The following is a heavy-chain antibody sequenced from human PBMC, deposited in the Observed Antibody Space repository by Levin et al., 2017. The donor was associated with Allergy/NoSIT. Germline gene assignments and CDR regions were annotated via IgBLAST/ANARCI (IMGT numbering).Heavy chain of an antibody. CDR3: ARDLSLNYYGSNAYYGFDY. CDR2: ISNSGRYI. V-gene: IGHV3-21*01. CDR1: GFTFSDCN. Sequence: TGGSLRLSCAASGFTFSDCNMNWVRQAPGKGLEWVSSISNSGRYIYYADSVKGRFTISRDNAKNSLYLQMNSLRAEDTAVYFCARDLSLNYYGSNAYYGFDYWGQGTLVTVSS. J-gene: IGHJ4*02. D-gene: IGHD3-22*01.